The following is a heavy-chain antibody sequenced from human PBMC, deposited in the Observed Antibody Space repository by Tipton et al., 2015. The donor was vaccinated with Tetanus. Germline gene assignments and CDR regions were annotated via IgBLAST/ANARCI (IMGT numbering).Heavy chain of an antibody. J-gene: IGHJ4*02. Sequence: SLRLSCAASGFTFDDYAMHWVRQAPGQGLEWVPGVSWNSNSLDYADSVRGRFTISRDNAKNSVSLQMNRLRAEDTALYYCAKDSVAGGVANFDYWGQGTLVTVSS. CDR1: GFTFDDYA. V-gene: IGHV3-9*01. D-gene: IGHD2-15*01. CDR2: VSWNSNSL. CDR3: AKDSVAGGVANFDY.